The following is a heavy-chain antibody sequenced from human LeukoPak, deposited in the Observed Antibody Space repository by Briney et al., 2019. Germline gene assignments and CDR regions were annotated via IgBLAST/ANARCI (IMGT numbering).Heavy chain of an antibody. D-gene: IGHD5-18*01. CDR2: ISSSSSTI. Sequence: GGSLRLSCAASGFTFSSYSMNWVRQAPGKGLEWVSYISSSSSTIYYADSVKGRFTISRDNAKNSLYLQMNSLRAEDTAVYYCAGVGSDTAESAFDYWGQGTLVTVSS. CDR3: AGVGSDTAESAFDY. J-gene: IGHJ4*02. V-gene: IGHV3-48*01. CDR1: GFTFSSYS.